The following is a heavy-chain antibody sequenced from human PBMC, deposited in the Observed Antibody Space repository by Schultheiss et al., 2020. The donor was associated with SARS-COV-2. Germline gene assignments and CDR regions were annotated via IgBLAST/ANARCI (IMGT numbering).Heavy chain of an antibody. CDR2: ISAGGTTI. CDR3: ARAGNGWNAFDL. D-gene: IGHD6-19*01. CDR1: GFTFSASY. V-gene: IGHV3-11*01. J-gene: IGHJ3*01. Sequence: GGSLRLSCAASGFTFSASYMNWIRQAPGKGLEWVSYISAGGTTIYYTDSVRGRFTISRDNARNSLYLQMDSLRAEDAAVYYCARAGNGWNAFDLWGQGTMVTVSS.